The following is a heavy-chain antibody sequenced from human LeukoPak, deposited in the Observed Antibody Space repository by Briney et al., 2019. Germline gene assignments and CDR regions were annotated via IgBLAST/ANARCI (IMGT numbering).Heavy chain of an antibody. CDR1: GFTLSDYY. CDR3: ARVEPIAGYAFDI. V-gene: IGHV3-11*01. CDR2: ISSSGSTI. D-gene: IGHD6-13*01. Sequence: PGGSLRLSCAASGFTLSDYYMSWIRQAPGKGREGVSYISSSGSTIYYADSVKGRFTISRDNAKNSLYLEMNSLRAEDTAVYYCARVEPIAGYAFDIWGQGTMVTVSS. J-gene: IGHJ3*02.